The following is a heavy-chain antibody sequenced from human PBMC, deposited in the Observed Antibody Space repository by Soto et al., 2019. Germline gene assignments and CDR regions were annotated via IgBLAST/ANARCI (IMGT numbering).Heavy chain of an antibody. CDR1: GFTFSSYS. CDR3: ARDRGNIVLMVYDNWFDP. Sequence: GGSLRLSCAASGFTFSSYSMNWVRQAPGKGLEWVSSISSSSSYIYYADSVKGRFTISRDNAKNSLYLQMNSLRAEDTAVYYCARDRGNIVLMVYDNWFDPWGQGTLVTVSS. V-gene: IGHV3-21*01. J-gene: IGHJ5*02. D-gene: IGHD2-8*01. CDR2: ISSSSSYI.